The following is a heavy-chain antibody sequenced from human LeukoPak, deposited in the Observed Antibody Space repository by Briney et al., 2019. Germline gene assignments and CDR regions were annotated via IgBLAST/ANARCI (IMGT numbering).Heavy chain of an antibody. Sequence: PSETLSLTCAVSGESFNDYYWIWIRQLPGKGLEWIGEITHSGATNYNPSLKNRVTFSIDTSRRQFSLRLRSLTAADTGVFYCARGLRSVTWEREIMSYQFYGMDVWGQGTTVSVSS. V-gene: IGHV4-34*01. CDR3: ARGLRSVTWEREIMSYQFYGMDV. CDR2: ITHSGAT. CDR1: GESFNDYY. D-gene: IGHD1-1*01. J-gene: IGHJ6*02.